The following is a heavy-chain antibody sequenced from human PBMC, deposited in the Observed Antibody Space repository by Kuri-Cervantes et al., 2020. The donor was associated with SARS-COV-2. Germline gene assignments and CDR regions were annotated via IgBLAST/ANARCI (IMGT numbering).Heavy chain of an antibody. V-gene: IGHV5-10-1*01. Sequence: KVSCKGSGYSFTSYWISWVRQMPGKGQEWMGRIDPSDSYTNYSPSFQGHVTISADKSISTAYLQWSSLKASDTAMYYCASNYYGSGKWGQGTLVTVSS. CDR2: IDPSDSYT. CDR1: GYSFTSYW. D-gene: IGHD3-10*01. J-gene: IGHJ4*02. CDR3: ASNYYGSGK.